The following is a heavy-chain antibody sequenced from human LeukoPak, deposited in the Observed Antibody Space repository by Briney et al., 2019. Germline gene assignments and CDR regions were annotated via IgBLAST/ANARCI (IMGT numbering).Heavy chain of an antibody. CDR2: IGSSSSYI. V-gene: IGHV3-21*01. Sequence: GGSLRLSCAASRFTFSSYSMNWVRQAPGKGLEWVSSIGSSSSYIYYADSVKGRFTISRDNAKNSLYLQMNSLRAEDTAVYYCAREKGSSGWYRQYYFDYWGQGTLVTVSS. J-gene: IGHJ4*02. CDR3: AREKGSSGWYRQYYFDY. D-gene: IGHD6-19*01. CDR1: RFTFSSYS.